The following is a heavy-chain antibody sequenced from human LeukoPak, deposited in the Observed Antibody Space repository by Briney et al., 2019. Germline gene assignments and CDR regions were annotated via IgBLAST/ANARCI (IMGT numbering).Heavy chain of an antibody. V-gene: IGHV3-33*06. CDR2: IWYDGSNK. D-gene: IGHD1-26*01. Sequence: GRSLRLSCAASGFTFSSYGMHWVRQAPGKGLEWVAVIWYDGSNKYYADSVKGRFTISRDNSKNTLYLQMNSLRAEDTAVYYCAKAYGSGSYFSNWFDPWGQGTLVTVSS. CDR3: AKAYGSGSYFSNWFDP. J-gene: IGHJ5*02. CDR1: GFTFSSYG.